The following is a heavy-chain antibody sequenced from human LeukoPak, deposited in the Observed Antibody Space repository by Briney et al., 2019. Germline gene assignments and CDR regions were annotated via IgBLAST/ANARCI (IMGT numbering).Heavy chain of an antibody. Sequence: ASVKVSCKSSGYSFTDYYVHWVRQAPGEGLESLGRINPKSGDTGSAQNFQDRVTVTRDTSISTAYMELRSLTSDDTAVYYCARAFQATYFYDSSGPFDFWGQGTLVTVSS. CDR2: INPKSGDT. J-gene: IGHJ4*02. V-gene: IGHV1-2*06. CDR3: ARAFQATYFYDSSGPFDF. D-gene: IGHD3-22*01. CDR1: GYSFTDYY.